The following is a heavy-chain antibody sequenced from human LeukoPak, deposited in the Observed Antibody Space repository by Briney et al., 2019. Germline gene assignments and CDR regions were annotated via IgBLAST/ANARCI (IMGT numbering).Heavy chain of an antibody. D-gene: IGHD3-3*01. V-gene: IGHV1-46*01. CDR3: ARDPPTNYDFWSGYLY. J-gene: IGHJ4*02. Sequence: GASVKVSCKASGYTFTSYYMHWVRQAPGQGLEWMGIINPSGGSTSYAQKFQGRVTMTRDTSTSTVYMELSSLGSEDTAVYYCARDPPTNYDFWSGYLYWGQGTLVTVSS. CDR1: GYTFTSYY. CDR2: INPSGGST.